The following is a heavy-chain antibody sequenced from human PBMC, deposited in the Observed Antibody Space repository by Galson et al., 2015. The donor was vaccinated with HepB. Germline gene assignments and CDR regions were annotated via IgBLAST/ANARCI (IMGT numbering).Heavy chain of an antibody. CDR2: IIPIFGTE. CDR1: GGTFSNYA. J-gene: IGHJ4*02. Sequence: SVKVSCKASGGTFSNYAISWVRQAPGQGLEWMGGIIPIFGTENYAQKFQGRVTITADESTRTAYMELSSLRSEDTAVYYCARDVHDSSGYYSVGYWGQGTLVTVSS. V-gene: IGHV1-69*13. CDR3: ARDVHDSSGYYSVGY. D-gene: IGHD3-22*01.